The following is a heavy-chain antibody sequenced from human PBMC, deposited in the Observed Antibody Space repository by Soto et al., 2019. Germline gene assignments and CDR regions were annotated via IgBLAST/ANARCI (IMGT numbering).Heavy chain of an antibody. CDR3: ARHFPRYCSSTSCYSGYGMDV. Sequence: QVQLVESGGGVVQPGRSLRLSCAASVFTFSSYGMHWVRQAPGKGLEWVAVIWYDGSNKYYADSVKGRFTISRDNSKNTLYLQMNSLRAEDTAVYYCARHFPRYCSSTSCYSGYGMDVWGQGTTVTVSS. V-gene: IGHV3-33*01. J-gene: IGHJ6*02. CDR1: VFTFSSYG. CDR2: IWYDGSNK. D-gene: IGHD2-2*02.